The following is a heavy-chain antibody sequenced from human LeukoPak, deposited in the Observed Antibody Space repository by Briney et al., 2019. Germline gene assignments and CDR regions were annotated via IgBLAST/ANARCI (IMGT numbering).Heavy chain of an antibody. CDR1: GGSISSYY. CDR3: ARVVAVAGTLVFDY. V-gene: IGHV4-59*01. J-gene: IGHJ4*02. Sequence: PSETLSLTCAVSGGSISSYYWSWIRQPPGKGLEWIGYIYYSGSTNYNPSLKSRVTISVDTSKNQFSLKLSSVTAADTAVYYCARVVAVAGTLVFDYWGQGTLVAVSS. D-gene: IGHD6-19*01. CDR2: IYYSGST.